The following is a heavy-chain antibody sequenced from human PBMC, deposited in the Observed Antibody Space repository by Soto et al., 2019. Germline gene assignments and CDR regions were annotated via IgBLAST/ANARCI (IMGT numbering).Heavy chain of an antibody. CDR2: IKTDRSDK. V-gene: IGHV3-7*03. D-gene: IGHD3-16*01. CDR3: TRDGAPFAVGV. J-gene: IGHJ6*02. CDR1: GFTFSSYW. Sequence: GGSLRLSCAASGFTFSSYWMSWVRQAPGKGLEWVATIKTDRSDKYYMESGRSRFSAYRNSAMNFFMLQMNSLTGADTSVECCTRDGAPFAVGVWGLGTSVTVSS.